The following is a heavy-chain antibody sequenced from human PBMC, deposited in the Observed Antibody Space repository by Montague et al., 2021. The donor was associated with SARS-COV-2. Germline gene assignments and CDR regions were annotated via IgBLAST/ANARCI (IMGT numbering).Heavy chain of an antibody. D-gene: IGHD1-1*01. CDR1: GFTFSSYG. Sequence: SLRLSCAASGFTFSSYGMHWVRQAPGKGLEWVAVIWHDGSNKYYADSVKGRFTISRDNSKNTLYLQMNSLRAEDTAVYYCARDEDRGYNWNAHGMDVWGQGTTVTVSS. CDR2: IWHDGSNK. V-gene: IGHV3-33*01. CDR3: ARDEDRGYNWNAHGMDV. J-gene: IGHJ6*02.